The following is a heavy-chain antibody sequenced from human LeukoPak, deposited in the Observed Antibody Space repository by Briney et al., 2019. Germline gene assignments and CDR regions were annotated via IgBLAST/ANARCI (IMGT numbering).Heavy chain of an antibody. V-gene: IGHV3-30-3*01. Sequence: GRSLRLSCVASGRTFSSYAMHWVRQAPGKGLEWVAVVSNGGTNSYYADSVKGRFTISRDNSKNTLYLQMNSLRAEDTAVYYCARGVYNDAFDIWGQGTTVTVSS. CDR3: ARGVYNDAFDI. J-gene: IGHJ3*02. D-gene: IGHD1-1*01. CDR1: GRTFSSYA. CDR2: VSNGGTNS.